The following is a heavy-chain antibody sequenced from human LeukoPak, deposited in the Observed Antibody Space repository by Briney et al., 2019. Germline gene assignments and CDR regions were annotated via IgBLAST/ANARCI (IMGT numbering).Heavy chain of an antibody. V-gene: IGHV3-23*01. J-gene: IGHJ6*02. CDR2: ISGSGGST. CDR1: GFTFSSYA. D-gene: IGHD3-10*01. Sequence: GGSLRLSCAASGFTFSSYAMSWVRQAPGKGLEWVSAISGSGGSTYYADSVKGRFTISRDNSKNTLNLQMDSLRAEDTAFYYCARGYGAGNYRRPYYGMDVWGQGTTVTVSS. CDR3: ARGYGAGNYRRPYYGMDV.